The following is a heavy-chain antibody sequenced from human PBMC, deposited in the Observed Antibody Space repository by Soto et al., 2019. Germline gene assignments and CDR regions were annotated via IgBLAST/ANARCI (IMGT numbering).Heavy chain of an antibody. V-gene: IGHV3-23*01. J-gene: IGHJ4*02. D-gene: IGHD1-26*01. Sequence: GGSLRLSCAASGCTFSSYAMRWVRQAPGKGLEWVSAISGSGDSTYYADSVKGRFTISRDNSKNTLYLQMNSLRAEDTAVYYCARRGSGSYYDYWGQGTLVTVSS. CDR2: ISGSGDST. CDR3: ARRGSGSYYDY. CDR1: GCTFSSYA.